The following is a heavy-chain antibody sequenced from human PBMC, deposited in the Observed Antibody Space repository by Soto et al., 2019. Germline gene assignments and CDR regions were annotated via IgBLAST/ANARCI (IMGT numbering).Heavy chain of an antibody. Sequence: SVKVSCKASGYTFTSYVMTWVRQAPGQGLEWMGRIIPMFGITDYAPKFQGRVTITADESTTTAYMELSSLTSEDTAIYYCARDSALNTAAAARAHWGQGTMVTVSS. V-gene: IGHV1-69*13. CDR2: IIPMFGIT. D-gene: IGHD6-13*01. CDR1: GYTFTSYV. J-gene: IGHJ4*02. CDR3: ARDSALNTAAAARAH.